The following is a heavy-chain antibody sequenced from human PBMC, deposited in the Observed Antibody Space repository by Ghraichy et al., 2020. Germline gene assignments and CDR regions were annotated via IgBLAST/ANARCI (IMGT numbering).Heavy chain of an antibody. CDR1: GGSISSSSYY. J-gene: IGHJ4*02. V-gene: IGHV4-39*01. D-gene: IGHD2-15*01. CDR2: IYYSGST. CDR3: AVGDCSGGFCYFDF. Sequence: SETLSLTCTVSGGSISSSSYYWGWIRQPPGKGLEWIGSIYYSGSTYYNPSLKSRVTISVDTSKNQFSLKLSSVTAADTAVYYCAVGDCSGGFCYFDFLGQGTLFTVSS.